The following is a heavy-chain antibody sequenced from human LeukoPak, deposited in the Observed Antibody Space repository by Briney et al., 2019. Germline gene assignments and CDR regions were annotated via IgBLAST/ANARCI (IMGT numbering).Heavy chain of an antibody. CDR1: RGTFSSYA. J-gene: IGHJ3*02. V-gene: IGHV1-69*13. CDR3: ARDRGDIVVVRGAFDI. CDR2: IIPIFGTA. D-gene: IGHD2-2*01. Sequence: SVKVSCKASRGTFSSYAISWVRQAPGQGLEWMGGIIPIFGTANYAQKFQGRVTITADESTSTAYMELSSLRSEDTAVYYCARDRGDIVVVRGAFDIWGQGTMVTVSS.